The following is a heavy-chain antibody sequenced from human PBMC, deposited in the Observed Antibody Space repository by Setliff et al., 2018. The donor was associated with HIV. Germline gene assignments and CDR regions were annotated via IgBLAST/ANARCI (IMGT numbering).Heavy chain of an antibody. CDR3: ARGFDYAQRPPLYYFDC. Sequence: SETLSLTCTVSGGSISSGYYYWSWIRQHPGKGLEWIGYIYYSGNPFYNPSLRSRVTISLDTSKNQFSLKLSSVTAADTAVYYCARGFDYAQRPPLYYFDCWGQGTLVTVSS. V-gene: IGHV4-31*03. J-gene: IGHJ4*02. D-gene: IGHD2-2*01. CDR1: GGSISSGYYY. CDR2: IYYSGNP.